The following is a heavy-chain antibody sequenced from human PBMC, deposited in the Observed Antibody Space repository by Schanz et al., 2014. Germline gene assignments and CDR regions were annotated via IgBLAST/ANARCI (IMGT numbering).Heavy chain of an antibody. V-gene: IGHV1-18*01. CDR2: INAHTGNT. CDR1: GYIFGSHG. J-gene: IGHJ3*02. Sequence: QLMQSGSEVRKPGASVKVSCKASGYIFGSHGMTWVRQAPGQGPELMGWINAHTGNTQYAQKFQGRVNMTRDTVTATVHLELTRLRTDDTASYYCARVHIATYHYNSPGAFDIWGQGTRVTVSS. CDR3: ARVHIATYHYNSPGAFDI. D-gene: IGHD3-10*01.